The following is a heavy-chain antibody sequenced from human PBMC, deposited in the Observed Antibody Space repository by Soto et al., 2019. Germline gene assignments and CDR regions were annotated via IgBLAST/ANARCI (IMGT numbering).Heavy chain of an antibody. CDR3: AREWGTSIAAAFDY. D-gene: IGHD6-6*01. J-gene: IGHJ4*02. CDR1: EFPFREYY. Sequence: PAGALRIAFSAYEFPFREYYMSWIRQAPGKGLEWVSYISTTGRIIYYADSVKGRFTISRDDAKNSLYLQMNSLRAEDTAVYYCAREWGTSIAAAFDYWGQGTLVTVSS. CDR2: ISTTGRII. V-gene: IGHV3-11*04.